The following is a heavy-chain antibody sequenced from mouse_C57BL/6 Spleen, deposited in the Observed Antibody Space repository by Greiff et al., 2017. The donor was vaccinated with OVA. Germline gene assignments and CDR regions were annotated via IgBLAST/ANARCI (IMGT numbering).Heavy chain of an antibody. Sequence: VQLQQSGPELVKPGASVKISCKASGYAFSSSWMNWVKQRPGKGLEWIGRIYPGDGDTNYNGKFKGKATLTADKSSSTAYMQLSSLTSEDSAVYFCARSGEAYHYDEGVGTWFAYWGQGTLVTVSA. J-gene: IGHJ3*01. V-gene: IGHV1-82*01. D-gene: IGHD2-4*01. CDR2: IYPGDGDT. CDR3: ARSGEAYHYDEGVGTWFAY. CDR1: GYAFSSSW.